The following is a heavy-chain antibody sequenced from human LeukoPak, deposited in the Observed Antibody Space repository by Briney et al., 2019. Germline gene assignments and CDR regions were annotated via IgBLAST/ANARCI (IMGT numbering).Heavy chain of an antibody. J-gene: IGHJ5*02. CDR2: ICHSGST. CDR1: GYSISSGYY. D-gene: IGHD3-10*01. CDR3: ARVELWFDGNWFDP. V-gene: IGHV4-38-2*01. Sequence: SETLSLTCAVSGYSISSGYYWGWIRQPPGKGLEWIGSICHSGSTYYNPSLKSRVTISVDTSKNQFSLKLSSVTAADTAVYYCARVELWFDGNWFDPWGQGTLVAVSS.